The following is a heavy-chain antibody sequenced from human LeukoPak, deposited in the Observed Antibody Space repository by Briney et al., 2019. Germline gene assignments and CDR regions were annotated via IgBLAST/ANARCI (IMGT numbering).Heavy chain of an antibody. V-gene: IGHV3-7*01. J-gene: IGHJ4*02. Sequence: TGGSLRLSCAASGFTFSNYWMSWVRQAPGKGLEWVANIKQDGSEKYYVDSVKGRFTISRDNAKNSLYLQMNSLRAEDTAVYYCARTWDYAVDYWGQGTLVTVSS. CDR2: IKQDGSEK. CDR1: GFTFSNYW. CDR3: ARTWDYAVDY. D-gene: IGHD1-7*01.